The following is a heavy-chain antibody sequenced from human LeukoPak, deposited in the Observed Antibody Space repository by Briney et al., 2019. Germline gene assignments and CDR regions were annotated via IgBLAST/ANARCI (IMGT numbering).Heavy chain of an antibody. J-gene: IGHJ4*02. CDR2: INHSGST. Sequence: SETLSLTCAVYGGSFSGYYWSWIRQPPGKGLEWIGEINHSGSTNYNPSLKSRVTISVDTSKNQFSLKLSSVTAAGTAVYYCARGQYCSSTSCYTDFDYWGQGTLVTVSS. D-gene: IGHD2-2*02. CDR1: GGSFSGYY. V-gene: IGHV4-34*01. CDR3: ARGQYCSSTSCYTDFDY.